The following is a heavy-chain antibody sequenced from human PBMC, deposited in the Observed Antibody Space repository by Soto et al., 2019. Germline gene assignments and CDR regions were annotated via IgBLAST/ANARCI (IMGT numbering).Heavy chain of an antibody. CDR2: IWYDGSNK. V-gene: IGHV3-33*01. D-gene: IGHD3-22*01. J-gene: IGHJ4*02. Sequence: GGSLRLSCAASGFTFSSYGMHWVRQAPGKGLEWVAVIWYDGSNKYYADSVKGRFTISRDNSKNTLYLQMNSLRAEDTAVYYCARGSEYYDSSGYFPFDYWGQGTLVTVSS. CDR1: GFTFSSYG. CDR3: ARGSEYYDSSGYFPFDY.